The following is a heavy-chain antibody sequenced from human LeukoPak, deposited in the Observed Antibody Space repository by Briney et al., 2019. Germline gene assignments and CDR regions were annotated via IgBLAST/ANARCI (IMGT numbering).Heavy chain of an antibody. Sequence: GGSLRLSCAASGFTFSSYEMNWVRQAPGKGLEWVSYISSSGSTIYYADSVKGRFTISRDNSKNTLYLQMNSLRAEDTAVYYCAKDPNFYYCMDVWGKGTTVTISS. J-gene: IGHJ6*03. V-gene: IGHV3-48*03. CDR3: AKDPNFYYCMDV. CDR2: ISSSGSTI. CDR1: GFTFSSYE.